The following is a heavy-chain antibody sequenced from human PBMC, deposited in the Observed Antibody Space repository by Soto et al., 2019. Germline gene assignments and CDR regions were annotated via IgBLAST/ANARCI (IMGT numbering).Heavy chain of an antibody. J-gene: IGHJ4*02. CDR2: ISGSGGST. CDR3: AKDLGSSGYIDY. V-gene: IGHV3-23*01. D-gene: IGHD3-22*01. CDR1: GFTFSSYA. Sequence: AGGSLSLSCAASGFTFSSYAMSWVRQAPGKGLEWVSAISGSGGSTYYADSVKGRFTISRDNSKNTLYLQMNSLRAEDTAVYYCAKDLGSSGYIDYWGQGTLVTVSS.